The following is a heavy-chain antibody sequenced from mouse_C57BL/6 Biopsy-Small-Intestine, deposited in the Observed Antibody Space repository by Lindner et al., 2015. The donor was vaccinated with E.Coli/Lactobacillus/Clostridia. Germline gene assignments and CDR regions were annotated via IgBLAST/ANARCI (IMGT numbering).Heavy chain of an antibody. CDR1: GGTFSSYT. CDR3: ATHTLYSGSWFYFEY. V-gene: IGHV1-74*01. Sequence: SVKVSCKASGGTFSSYTISWVRQAPGQGLEWMGRVIPILDSVDYAQNFQGRVTITADKSTSTASMELSSLRSEDTAVYYCATHTLYSGSWFYFEYWGQGTLVTVSS. D-gene: IGHD1-3*01. J-gene: IGHJ2*01. CDR2: VIPILDSV.